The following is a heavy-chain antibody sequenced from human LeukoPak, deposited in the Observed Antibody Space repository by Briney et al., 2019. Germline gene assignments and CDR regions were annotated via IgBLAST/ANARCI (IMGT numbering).Heavy chain of an antibody. Sequence: GGSLRLSCAASGFNFSSYDMDWVRQATGKGLEGVSAIGSACDTYYPGSVKGRFTIPREHAKNTLYLQMNRLRAEDTAVYYCARGYCGSTSCYTRMYAFDIWGQGTMVTVSS. CDR1: GFNFSSYD. D-gene: IGHD2-2*02. J-gene: IGHJ3*02. CDR2: IGSACDT. V-gene: IGHV3-13*01. CDR3: ARGYCGSTSCYTRMYAFDI.